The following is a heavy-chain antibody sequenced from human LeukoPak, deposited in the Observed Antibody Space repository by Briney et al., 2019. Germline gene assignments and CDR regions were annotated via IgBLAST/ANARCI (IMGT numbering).Heavy chain of an antibody. CDR3: ARDHSGSGSMGV. V-gene: IGHV3-21*01. Sequence: GGSLRLSCAASGFTFSSYSMNWVRQAPGKGLEWVSSISSSSSYIYYADSVKGRFTISRDNAKNSLYLQMNSLRAEDTAVYYCARDHSGSGSMGVWGKGTTVTVSS. CDR2: ISSSSSYI. CDR1: GFTFSSYS. J-gene: IGHJ6*04. D-gene: IGHD3-10*01.